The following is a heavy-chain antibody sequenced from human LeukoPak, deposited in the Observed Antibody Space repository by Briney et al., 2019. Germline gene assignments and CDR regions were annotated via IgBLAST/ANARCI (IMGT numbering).Heavy chain of an antibody. CDR1: GFTFSSHG. Sequence: PGRSLRLSCAASGFTFSSHGMHWVRQAPVKGLEWVALMSYDGTNKVYADSVKGRFTISRDNSKNTLYLEMNNLRAEDTAVYYCAKRGYCSGGRCYSFHFDYWGQGTLVTVSS. J-gene: IGHJ4*02. CDR2: MSYDGTNK. V-gene: IGHV3-30*18. CDR3: AKRGYCSGGRCYSFHFDY. D-gene: IGHD2-15*01.